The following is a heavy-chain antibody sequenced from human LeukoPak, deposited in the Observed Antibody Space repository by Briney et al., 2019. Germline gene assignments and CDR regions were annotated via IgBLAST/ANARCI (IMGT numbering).Heavy chain of an antibody. CDR2: IKQDGSVR. D-gene: IGHD1-26*01. Sequence: AGSLRLSCVASGFTLSNYWMSWVRQAPGKGLEWVANIKQDGSVRNYVDSVNGRFTSSRDKAKNSLYVQMNRLRAEDTAVYYCARDLYSGSYYGDYWRRGTLVTVSS. V-gene: IGHV3-7*01. J-gene: IGHJ4*02. CDR3: ARDLYSGSYYGDY. CDR1: GFTLSNYW.